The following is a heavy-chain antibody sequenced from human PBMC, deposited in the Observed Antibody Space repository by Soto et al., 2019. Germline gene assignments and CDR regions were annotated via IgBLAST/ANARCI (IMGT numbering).Heavy chain of an antibody. J-gene: IGHJ1*01. CDR3: AQGQGYYDSRGYYPSEYFHH. D-gene: IGHD3-22*01. CDR2: LWYHGSDK. V-gene: IGHV3-33*03. CDR1: GFTFSDYV. Sequence: LRLSCATSGFTFSDYVMHWVRQAPGKGREWVAVLWYHGSDKFYADSVKGRFTISRDNAKNSLYLQMNSMRAEDTAVYYCAQGQGYYDSRGYYPSEYFHHWGQGTLVTVPS.